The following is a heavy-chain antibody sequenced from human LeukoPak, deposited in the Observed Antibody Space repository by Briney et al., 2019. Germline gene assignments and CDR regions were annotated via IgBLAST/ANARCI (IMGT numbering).Heavy chain of an antibody. CDR3: ARAPNPDFFDD. V-gene: IGHV4-59*01. Sequence: SETLSLICTVSSGSMRSSYCSWIRQPPGKGLEWIGYIYYSGSTYYNPSLKSRVTISIDTSRDQFSLKLSSVTAADTAVYYCARAPNPDFFDDWGQGTLVTVSS. D-gene: IGHD2-8*01. CDR2: IYYSGST. J-gene: IGHJ4*02. CDR1: SGSMRSSY.